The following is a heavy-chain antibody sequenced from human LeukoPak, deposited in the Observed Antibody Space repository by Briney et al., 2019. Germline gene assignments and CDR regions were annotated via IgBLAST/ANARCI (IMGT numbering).Heavy chain of an antibody. D-gene: IGHD6-19*01. CDR1: GFTFSSYA. V-gene: IGHV3-64D*06. CDR3: VKGKPYSSGWYYFDY. J-gene: IGHJ4*02. Sequence: GGSLRLSCSASGFTFSSYAMHWVRQAPGKGLEYVSAISSSGGSTYYADSVKGRFTISRDNSKNTLYLQMSSLRAEDTAVYYCVKGKPYSSGWYYFDYWGQGTLVTVSS. CDR2: ISSSGGST.